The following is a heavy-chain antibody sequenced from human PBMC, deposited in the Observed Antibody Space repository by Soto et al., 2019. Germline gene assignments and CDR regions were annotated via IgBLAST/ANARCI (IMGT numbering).Heavy chain of an antibody. J-gene: IGHJ4*02. D-gene: IGHD6-13*01. CDR3: ARGHSSSGFVD. CDR2: IYHSGTT. CDR1: GGSIGMSSW. Sequence: QVQLQESGPRQVKPSGTLSLTCAVSGGSIGMSSWWNWIRQSPGKGLEWIGEIYHSGTTDYNPSLKSRVSMSLDKSKNQFSLNLSSVTAADTAVYYCARGHSSSGFVDWGQGTLVIVSS. V-gene: IGHV4-4*02.